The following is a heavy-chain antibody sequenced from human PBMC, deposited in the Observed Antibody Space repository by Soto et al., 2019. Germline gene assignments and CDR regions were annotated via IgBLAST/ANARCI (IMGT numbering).Heavy chain of an antibody. CDR3: GRNTPLDH. CDR1: GFTFTNHW. Sequence: EVQLVESGGGLVQPGGSLRLSCAASGFTFTNHWMHWVRQAPGKGLVWVSRIHTDGSTIYVDSVKGRFTMSRDSAKNTLYLQMNSLRAEDTAMYYCGRNTPLDHWGQGTLVTVSS. CDR2: IHTDGST. J-gene: IGHJ4*02. V-gene: IGHV3-74*01.